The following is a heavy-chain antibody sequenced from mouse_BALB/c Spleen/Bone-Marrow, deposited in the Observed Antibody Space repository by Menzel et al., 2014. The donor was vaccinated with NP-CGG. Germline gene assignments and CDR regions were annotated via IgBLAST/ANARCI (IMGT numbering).Heavy chain of an antibody. V-gene: IGHV1S56*01. J-gene: IGHJ3*01. CDR3: ARDDYGY. CDR1: GYTFTSYY. CDR2: IYPGDGST. Sequence: QVQLQQPGPELVKPGASVKMSCKASGYTFTSYYIHWVKQRPGQGLEWIGWIYPGDGSTKYNEKFKGKTTLTADKSSSTVYMLLSSLTSEDSAIYFCARDDYGYWGQGTLVTVSA. D-gene: IGHD2-4*01.